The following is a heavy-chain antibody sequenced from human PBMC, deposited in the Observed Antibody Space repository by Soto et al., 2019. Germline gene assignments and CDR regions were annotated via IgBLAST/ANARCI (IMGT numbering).Heavy chain of an antibody. J-gene: IGHJ5*02. CDR2: INHSGST. CDR3: ARALGSSSSNNWFDP. Sequence: SETLSLTCAVYGGSFSGYYWSWIRQPPGKGLEWIGEINHSGSTNYNPSLKSRVTISVDTSKNQFSLKLSSVTAADTAVYYCARALGSSSSNNWFDPWGQGTLVTVSS. CDR1: GGSFSGYY. V-gene: IGHV4-34*01. D-gene: IGHD6-6*01.